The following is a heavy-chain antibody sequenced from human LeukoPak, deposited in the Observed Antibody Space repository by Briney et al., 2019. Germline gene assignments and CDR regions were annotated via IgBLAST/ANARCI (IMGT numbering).Heavy chain of an antibody. Sequence: GASVKVSCKASGYTFTGYYMHWVRQAPGQGLEWMGWINPNSGGTNYAQKLQGRVTMTTDTSTSTAYMELGSLRPDDTAVYYCAREVRGGYSYGYYADYWDQGTLVTVSS. CDR2: INPNSGGT. CDR1: GYTFTGYY. V-gene: IGHV1-2*02. D-gene: IGHD5-18*01. J-gene: IGHJ4*02. CDR3: AREVRGGYSYGYYADY.